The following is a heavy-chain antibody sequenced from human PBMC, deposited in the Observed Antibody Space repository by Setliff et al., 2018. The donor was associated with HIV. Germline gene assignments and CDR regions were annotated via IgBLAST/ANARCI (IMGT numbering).Heavy chain of an antibody. V-gene: IGHV3-23*01. CDR1: GFTFSTYA. D-gene: IGHD6-13*01. Sequence: GGSLRLSCAVSGFTFSTYAMSWVRQAPGKGLEWASTISAGGGSTYYADSVKGRFTISRDNSKNTLYLQMNSLRAEDTAVYYCAKDVARRLAAIGRRGFFDSWGQGTLVTVSS. J-gene: IGHJ4*02. CDR2: ISAGGGST. CDR3: AKDVARRLAAIGRRGFFDS.